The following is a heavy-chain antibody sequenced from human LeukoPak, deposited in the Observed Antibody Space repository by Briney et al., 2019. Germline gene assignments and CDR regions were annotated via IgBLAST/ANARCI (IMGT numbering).Heavy chain of an antibody. CDR3: ASRIAVANYNWFDP. J-gene: IGHJ5*02. D-gene: IGHD6-19*01. V-gene: IGHV4-34*01. CDR2: FNHNWGA. Sequence: SETLSLTCAVYSGSFSGYYWTWFRQPPGKGLEWIGEFNHNWGAKYNPSLKSRVTISVDTSKNQFSLKLSSVTAADTAVYYCASRIAVANYNWFDPWGQGTLVTVSS. CDR1: SGSFSGYY.